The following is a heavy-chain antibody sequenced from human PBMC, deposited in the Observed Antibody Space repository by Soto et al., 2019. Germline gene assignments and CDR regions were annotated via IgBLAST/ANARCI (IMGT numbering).Heavy chain of an antibody. CDR1: GFTFDDYA. D-gene: IGHD6-13*01. V-gene: IGHV3-9*01. J-gene: IGHJ4*02. CDR3: AKAQKCSSSWY. Sequence: EVQLVESGGGLVQPGRSLRLSCAASGFTFDDYAMHWVRQAPGKGLEWVSGISWNSGSIGYADSVKGRFTISRDNAKNSLYLQMNSQRAQDTALYYCAKAQKCSSSWYWGQGTLVTVSS. CDR2: ISWNSGSI.